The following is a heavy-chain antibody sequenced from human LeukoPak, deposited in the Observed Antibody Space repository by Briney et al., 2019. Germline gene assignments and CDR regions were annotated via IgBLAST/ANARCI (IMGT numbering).Heavy chain of an antibody. CDR3: VRRVTGRGTFYFDY. CDR2: LYPSGST. J-gene: IGHJ4*02. V-gene: IGHV4-59*08. D-gene: IGHD3-16*01. Sequence: SETLSLTCSVSGGSINSGYWSWIRQPPGKGLEWIGLLYPSGSTNYNPSLKSRVTISLDTSRNQFSLKLNSVTAADTAVYYCVRRVTGRGTFYFDYWGQGSLITVSS. CDR1: GGSINSGY.